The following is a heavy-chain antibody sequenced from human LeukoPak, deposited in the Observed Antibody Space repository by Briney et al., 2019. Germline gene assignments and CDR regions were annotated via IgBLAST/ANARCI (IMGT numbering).Heavy chain of an antibody. CDR2: IHSGGNR. V-gene: IGHV3-53*01. CDR3: ARGSATYYYDSSVLT. CDR1: GFTVSSNY. D-gene: IGHD3-22*01. Sequence: GGSLRLSCAASGFTVSSNYINWVRQAPGKGLEWVSLIHSGGNRYYADSVKGRFTISRDNSKNTVFLEMTSLRAEDTAVYYCARGSATYYYDSSVLTWGQGTLVTVSS. J-gene: IGHJ4*02.